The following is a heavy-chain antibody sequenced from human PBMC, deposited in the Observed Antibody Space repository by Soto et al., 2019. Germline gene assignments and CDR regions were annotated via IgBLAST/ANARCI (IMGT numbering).Heavy chain of an antibody. J-gene: IGHJ6*02. CDR2: INHSGST. CDR1: GGSIGSYY. CDR3: ASGGGMGATYYYYGMDV. D-gene: IGHD1-26*01. Sequence: PSELQCLSYTVSGGSIGSYYGSWIRQPPGKGLEWIGDINHSGSTYYNPSLKSRVTISVDRSKNQFSLKLSSVTAADTAVYYCASGGGMGATYYYYGMDVWGQGTTVTVSS. V-gene: IGHV4-59*12.